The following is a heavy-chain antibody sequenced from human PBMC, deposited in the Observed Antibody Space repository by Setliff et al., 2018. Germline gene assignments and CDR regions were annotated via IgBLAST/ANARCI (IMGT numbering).Heavy chain of an antibody. J-gene: IGHJ6*02. CDR3: AREWGSSSWSSPRYYYYGMDV. D-gene: IGHD6-13*01. V-gene: IGHV4-59*01. Sequence: SETLSLTCTVSGGSISSYYWSWIRQPPGKGLKWIAYIYYSGSTNYNPSLKSRVTISVDTSKNQFSLKLSSVTAADTAVYYCAREWGSSSWSSPRYYYYGMDVWGQGTTVTVSS. CDR1: GGSISSYY. CDR2: IYYSGST.